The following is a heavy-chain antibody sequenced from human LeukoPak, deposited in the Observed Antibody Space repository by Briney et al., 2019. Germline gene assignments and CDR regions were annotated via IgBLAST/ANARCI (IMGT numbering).Heavy chain of an antibody. CDR1: GFTFSSYS. Sequence: PGGSLRLSCAASGFTFSSYSMNWVRQAPGKGLEWVSYISSSSSTIYYADSVKGRFTISRDNAKNSLYLQMNSLRDEDTAVYYCARVPDLSGWYSLSIDYYGMDVWGQGTTVTVSS. V-gene: IGHV3-48*02. J-gene: IGHJ6*02. CDR3: ARVPDLSGWYSLSIDYYGMDV. CDR2: ISSSSSTI. D-gene: IGHD6-19*01.